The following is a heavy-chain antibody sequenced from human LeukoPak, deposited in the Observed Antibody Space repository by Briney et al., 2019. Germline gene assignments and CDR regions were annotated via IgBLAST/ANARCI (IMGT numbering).Heavy chain of an antibody. V-gene: IGHV3-11*01. J-gene: IGHJ6*02. CDR2: ITNRGDTV. Sequence: PGGSLRLSCAASGFTFSDYYMTWVRQAPGKGLEWLSYITNRGDTVFYADSVKGRFTISRDNAKNSLYLQMNSLRAEDTAVYYCARVEGIAAAGTYYYYYGMDVWGQGTTVTVSS. CDR3: ARVEGIAAAGTYYYYYGMDV. CDR1: GFTFSDYY. D-gene: IGHD6-13*01.